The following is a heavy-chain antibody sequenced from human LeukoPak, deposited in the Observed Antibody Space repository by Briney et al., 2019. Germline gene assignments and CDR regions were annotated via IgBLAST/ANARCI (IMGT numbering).Heavy chain of an antibody. CDR2: INPNSGGT. V-gene: IGHV1-2*06. D-gene: IGHD5-18*01. CDR3: ARADTAMGEGDY. CDR1: GYTFTGYY. Sequence: ASVKVSCKASGYTFTGYYMHWVRQAPGQGLEWMGRINPNSGGTNYAQKFQGRVTMTRDTSISTAYMELSRLRSDDTAVCYCARADTAMGEGDYWGQGTLVTVSS. J-gene: IGHJ4*02.